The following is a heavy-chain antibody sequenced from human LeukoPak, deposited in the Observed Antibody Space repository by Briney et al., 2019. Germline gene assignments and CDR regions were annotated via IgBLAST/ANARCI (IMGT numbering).Heavy chain of an antibody. V-gene: IGHV3-7*01. CDR1: GFTFSSYW. CDR3: AREPDLVRWHQGQSDY. J-gene: IGHJ4*02. D-gene: IGHD4-23*01. Sequence: GGSLRLSCAASGFTFSSYWMSWVRQAPGKGLEWVANIKQDGSEKYYVDSVKGRFTISRDNAKNSLYLQMNSLRAEDTAVYYCAREPDLVRWHQGQSDYWGQGTLVTVSS. CDR2: IKQDGSEK.